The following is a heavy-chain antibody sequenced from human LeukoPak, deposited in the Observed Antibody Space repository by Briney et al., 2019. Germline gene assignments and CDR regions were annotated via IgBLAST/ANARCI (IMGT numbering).Heavy chain of an antibody. CDR2: ISSNGGST. CDR3: ARLALVGATTAYYYGMDV. CDR1: GFTFSSYA. Sequence: GGSLRLSCAASGFTFSSYAMHWVRQAPGKGLEYVSAISSNGGSTYYANSVKGRFTISRGNSKNTLYLQMGSLRAEDMAVYYCARLALVGATTAYYYGMDVWGQGTTVTVSS. J-gene: IGHJ6*02. V-gene: IGHV3-64*01. D-gene: IGHD1-26*01.